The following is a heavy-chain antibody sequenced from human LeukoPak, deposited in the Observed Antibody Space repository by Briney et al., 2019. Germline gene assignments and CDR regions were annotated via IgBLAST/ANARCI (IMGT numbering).Heavy chain of an antibody. CDR1: GFTFSSYA. J-gene: IGHJ6*03. V-gene: IGHV3-30*04. CDR2: ISYDGSNK. Sequence: GGSPRLSCAASGFTFSSYAMHWVRQAPGKGLEWVAVISYDGSNKYYADSVKGRFTISRDNSKNTLYLQMNSLRAEDTAVYYCARDRSIAAAGYYYYYMDVWGKGTTVTVSS. D-gene: IGHD6-13*01. CDR3: ARDRSIAAAGYYYYYMDV.